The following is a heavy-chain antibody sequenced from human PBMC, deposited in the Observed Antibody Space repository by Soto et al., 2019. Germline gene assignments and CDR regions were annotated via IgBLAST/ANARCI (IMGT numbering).Heavy chain of an antibody. V-gene: IGHV3-23*01. CDR1: GFTFSSFP. CDR2: IGGGAGRT. Sequence: VGSLRLSCAASGFTFSSFPMNWVRQAPGKGLEWVSGIGGGAGRTYYADSVKGRCTISRDSSKDTIYLQMNSLRAEDTAIYYCAKSRSSFFYYGMDVWGQGTTVT. J-gene: IGHJ6*02. D-gene: IGHD3-10*01. CDR3: AKSRSSFFYYGMDV.